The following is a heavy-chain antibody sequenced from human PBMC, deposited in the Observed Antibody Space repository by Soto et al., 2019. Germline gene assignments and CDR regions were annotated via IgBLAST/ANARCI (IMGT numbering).Heavy chain of an antibody. J-gene: IGHJ4*02. CDR1: GFSLSTNGVG. Sequence: QITLKESGPTLVKPTQTLTLTCTFSGFSLSTNGVGVGWIRQPPGKALEWLALIFWDDDKKYGPSLMSRLTITKDTSKNQVVLTMTNMDPVDTATYYCAHSAQWLEYFDYWGQGTLVTVSS. CDR2: IFWDDDK. D-gene: IGHD6-19*01. CDR3: AHSAQWLEYFDY. V-gene: IGHV2-5*05.